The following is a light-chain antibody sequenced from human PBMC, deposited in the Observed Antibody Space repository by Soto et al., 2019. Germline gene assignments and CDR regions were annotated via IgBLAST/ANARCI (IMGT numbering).Light chain of an antibody. Sequence: DIQMTQSPSTLSSSVGDRFTLTCRASQSISSWLAWYQQKPGKAPKLLIYDASSLESGVPSRFSGSGSGTEFTLTISSLQPDDFATYYCQQYNSYSQTFGQGTKVDIK. CDR2: DAS. V-gene: IGKV1-5*01. CDR1: QSISSW. CDR3: QQYNSYSQT. J-gene: IGKJ1*01.